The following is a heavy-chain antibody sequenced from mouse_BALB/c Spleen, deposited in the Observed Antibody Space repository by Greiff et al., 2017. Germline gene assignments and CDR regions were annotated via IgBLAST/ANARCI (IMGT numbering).Heavy chain of an antibody. Sequence: EVMLVESGGGLVKPGGSLKLSCAASGFTFSDYYMYWVRQTPEKRLEWVATISDGGSYTYYPDSVKGRFTISRDNAKNNLYLQMSSLKSEDTAMYYCAREGAVYGLFAYWGQGTLVTVSA. CDR3: AREGAVYGLFAY. V-gene: IGHV5-4*02. CDR1: GFTFSDYY. J-gene: IGHJ3*01. CDR2: ISDGGSYT. D-gene: IGHD2-10*02.